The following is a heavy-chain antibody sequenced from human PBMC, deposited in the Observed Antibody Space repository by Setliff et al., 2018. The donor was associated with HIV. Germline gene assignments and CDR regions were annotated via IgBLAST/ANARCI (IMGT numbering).Heavy chain of an antibody. CDR1: GYSISSGYY. J-gene: IGHJ3*02. V-gene: IGHV4-38-2*02. Sequence: SETLSLTCTVSGYSISSGYYWGWVRQPPGKGLEWIGSIYHSGITYYNSSLKSRVTISVDTSKNQFSLNLTSVTAADTAVYYCARLGYSGSLVGAFVIWGQGTMVTVSS. CDR2: IYHSGIT. CDR3: ARLGYSGSLVGAFVI. D-gene: IGHD1-26*01.